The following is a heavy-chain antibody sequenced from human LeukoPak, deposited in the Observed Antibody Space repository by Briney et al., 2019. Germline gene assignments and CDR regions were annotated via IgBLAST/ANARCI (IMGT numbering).Heavy chain of an antibody. CDR1: GGSISSASNY. CDR2: IYYSGST. J-gene: IGHJ4*02. D-gene: IGHD1-26*01. Sequence: SETLSLTCAVSGGSISSASNYWGWIRQPPGKGLEWIGTIYYSGSTYYNPSLKSRVTISIDTSKKQFSLKMNSVTAADTAVYFCARGENFDSWGQGTLVTVSS. V-gene: IGHV4-39*01. CDR3: ARGENFDS.